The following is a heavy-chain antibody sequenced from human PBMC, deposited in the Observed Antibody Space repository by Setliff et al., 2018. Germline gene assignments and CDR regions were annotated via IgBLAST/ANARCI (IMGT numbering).Heavy chain of an antibody. V-gene: IGHV4-4*08. CDR3: ARGGGVAAAAWFDP. J-gene: IGHJ5*02. D-gene: IGHD6-13*01. CDR2: MYTSGTT. CDR1: RGSISSSY. Sequence: KTSETLSLTCTVSRGSISSSYWGWIRLPPGKGLEWIGYMYTSGTTEYNPSLNSRVTMSLDTSKNQFSLNLSSVTAADTAVYYCARGGGVAAAAWFDPWGQGTLVTVSS.